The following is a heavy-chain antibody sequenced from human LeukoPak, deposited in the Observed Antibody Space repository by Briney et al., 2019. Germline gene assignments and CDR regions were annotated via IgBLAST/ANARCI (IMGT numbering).Heavy chain of an antibody. Sequence: GGSLRLSCAASGFTFDDYAMHWVRQAPGRGLEWVSGISWNSGSIGYADSVKGRFTISRDNAKNSLYLQMSSLRAEDTAVYYCARDRESTTVVTGGIDYWGQGTLVTVSS. D-gene: IGHD4-23*01. J-gene: IGHJ4*02. CDR3: ARDRESTTVVTGGIDY. V-gene: IGHV3-9*01. CDR1: GFTFDDYA. CDR2: ISWNSGSI.